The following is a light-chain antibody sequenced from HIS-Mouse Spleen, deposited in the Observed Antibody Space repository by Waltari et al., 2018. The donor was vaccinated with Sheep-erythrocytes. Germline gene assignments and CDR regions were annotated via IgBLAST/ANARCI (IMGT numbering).Light chain of an antibody. V-gene: IGLV2-23*01. CDR1: SSDVGSYNL. CDR3: CSYAGSSTPWV. Sequence: QSALTQPASVSGSPGQSITISCTGTSSDVGSYNLVSWYQQHPGKAPKLMIYEGSKRPSGVSNRFSGSKSGNTAYLTISGLQAEDEADYYCCSYAGSSTPWVFGVGTKLTVL. CDR2: EGS. J-gene: IGLJ3*02.